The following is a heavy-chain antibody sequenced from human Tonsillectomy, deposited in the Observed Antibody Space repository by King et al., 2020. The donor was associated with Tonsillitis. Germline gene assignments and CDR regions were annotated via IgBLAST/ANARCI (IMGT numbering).Heavy chain of an antibody. CDR2: IKKDGSET. CDR1: GFTFSSYW. J-gene: IGHJ4*02. V-gene: IGHV3-7*03. D-gene: IGHD1-26*01. CDR3: ARAPPFRRSQYYSDY. Sequence: QLVQSGGGLVQPGGSLRLSCAASGFTFSSYWMTWVRQAPGKWLEWVANIKKDGSETYYVNSVKGRFTISRDNAKNSLYLQMSSLRGEDTAVYYCARAPPFRRSQYYSDYWGQGTLVTVSS.